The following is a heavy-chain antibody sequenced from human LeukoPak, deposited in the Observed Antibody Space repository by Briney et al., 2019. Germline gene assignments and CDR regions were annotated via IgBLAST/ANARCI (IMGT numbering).Heavy chain of an antibody. D-gene: IGHD6-6*01. J-gene: IGHJ4*02. CDR2: ISYDGSNK. CDR1: GFTFSSYG. CDR3: ARGPNNKAARRGLFGY. V-gene: IGHV3-30*03. Sequence: GGSLRLSCAASGFTFSSYGMHWVRQAPGKGLEWVAVISYDGSNKYYADSVKGRFTISRDNSKNTLYLQMNSLRAEDTAVYYCARGPNNKAARRGLFGYWGQGTLVTVSS.